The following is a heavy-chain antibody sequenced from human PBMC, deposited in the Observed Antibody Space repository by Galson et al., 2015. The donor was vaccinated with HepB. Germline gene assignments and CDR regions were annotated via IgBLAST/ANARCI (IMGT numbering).Heavy chain of an antibody. D-gene: IGHD3-22*01. CDR2: INPGGGST. Sequence: SVKVSCKASGYTFTDYYVHWVRQAPGQGLEWMGIINPGGGSTNSAQKLQDRVTMTRDTSTSTVYMELSSLKSEDTAVYYCARGNVASIKTYYDHGMDLWGQGTTVTVSS. CDR1: GYTFTDYY. J-gene: IGHJ6*02. CDR3: ARGNVASIKTYYDHGMDL. V-gene: IGHV1-46*04.